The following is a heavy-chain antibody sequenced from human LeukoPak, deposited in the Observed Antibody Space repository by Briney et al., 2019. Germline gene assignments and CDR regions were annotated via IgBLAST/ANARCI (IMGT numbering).Heavy chain of an antibody. J-gene: IGHJ4*02. CDR1: GDSISRNSAA. D-gene: IGHD7-27*01. CDR2: TYYRSKWYN. Sequence: LRLSCAISGDSISRNSAAWNWIRQSPSRGLEWLGRTYYRSKWYNDYAVSVKSRIHIKPDTSKNQFSLQLNSVTPEDTAVYYCARDQTGLDYWGQGTLVTVSS. CDR3: ARDQTGLDY. V-gene: IGHV6-1*01.